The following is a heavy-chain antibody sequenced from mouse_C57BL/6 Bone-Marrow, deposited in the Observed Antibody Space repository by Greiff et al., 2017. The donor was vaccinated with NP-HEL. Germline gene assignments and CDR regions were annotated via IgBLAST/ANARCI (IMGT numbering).Heavy chain of an antibody. CDR2: ISNGGGST. CDR3: ARQGHGSTFDY. CDR1: GFTFSDYY. D-gene: IGHD1-1*01. Sequence: DVMLVESGGGLVQPGGSLKLSCAASGFTFSDYYMYWVRQTPEKRLEWVAYISNGGGSTYYPDTVKGRFTISRDNAKNTLYLQMSRLKAEDTAMYYCARQGHGSTFDYWGQGTTLTVSS. V-gene: IGHV5-12*01. J-gene: IGHJ2*01.